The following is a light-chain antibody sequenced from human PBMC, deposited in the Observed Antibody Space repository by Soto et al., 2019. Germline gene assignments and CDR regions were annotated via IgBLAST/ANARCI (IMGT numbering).Light chain of an antibody. J-gene: IGKJ1*01. V-gene: IGKV3-20*01. CDR2: GAS. CDR1: QSVSSY. Sequence: EIVLTQSPATLSLSPGERATLSCRASQSVSSYLAWYQQKPGRAPRLLIYGASSRATGIPDRFSGSGSGTDFTLTISRLEPEDFAVYYCQQYGSSGTFGQGTKVDIK. CDR3: QQYGSSGT.